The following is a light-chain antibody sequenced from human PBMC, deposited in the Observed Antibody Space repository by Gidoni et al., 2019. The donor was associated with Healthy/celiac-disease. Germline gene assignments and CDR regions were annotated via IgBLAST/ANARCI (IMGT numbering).Light chain of an antibody. CDR1: QSVSSSY. Sequence: EIVLTQSPGTLSLSLGERATLSCRASQSVSSSYLAWYQQKPGQAPRLLIYGASSRATGIPDRFSGSGSGTDFTLTISRLEPEDFAVYYCQQYGSSLWTFXQXTKVEIK. CDR3: QQYGSSLWT. V-gene: IGKV3-20*01. J-gene: IGKJ1*01. CDR2: GAS.